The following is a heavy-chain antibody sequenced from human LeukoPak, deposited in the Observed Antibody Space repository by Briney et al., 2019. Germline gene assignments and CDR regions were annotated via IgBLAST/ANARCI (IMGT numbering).Heavy chain of an antibody. Sequence: SGPVLVKPTETLTLTCTVSGFSLSNARMGVSWIRRPPGKALELLAHIFSNDEKSYSTSLKSRLTISKDTSKSQVVLTMTNMDPVDTATYYCARLEMATIKNLFQPSFDYWGQGTLVTVSS. CDR3: ARLEMATIKNLFQPSFDY. D-gene: IGHD5-24*01. J-gene: IGHJ4*02. V-gene: IGHV2-26*01. CDR1: GFSLSNARMG. CDR2: IFSNDEK.